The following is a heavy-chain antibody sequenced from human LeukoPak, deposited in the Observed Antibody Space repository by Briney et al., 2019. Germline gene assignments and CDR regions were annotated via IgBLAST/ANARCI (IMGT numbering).Heavy chain of an antibody. Sequence: ASVKVSCKASGYTFTSYYMHWVRQAPGQGLEWMGIINHSGGSTTYAQKFQGRVTMTRDKSPSTVYLELSSLRSEDTAVYYCARDDVVVITGYYFDYWGQGTLVSVSS. CDR3: ARDDVVVITGYYFDY. J-gene: IGHJ4*02. CDR1: GYTFTSYY. CDR2: INHSGGST. D-gene: IGHD3-22*01. V-gene: IGHV1-46*01.